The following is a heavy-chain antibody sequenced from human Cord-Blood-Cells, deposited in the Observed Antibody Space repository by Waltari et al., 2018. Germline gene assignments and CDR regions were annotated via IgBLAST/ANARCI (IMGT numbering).Heavy chain of an antibody. CDR1: GYTFTSYA. CDR2: INAGNGNT. Sequence: QVQLVQSGAEVKKPGASVKVSCKASGYTFTSYAMHWVRQAPGQRLEWMGWINAGNGNTKYSQKFQGRVTITRDTSASTAYMELSSLRSEDTAVHYCAREGACGSYYDIWGQGTMVTVSS. V-gene: IGHV1-3*01. J-gene: IGHJ3*02. D-gene: IGHD1-26*01. CDR3: AREGACGSYYDI.